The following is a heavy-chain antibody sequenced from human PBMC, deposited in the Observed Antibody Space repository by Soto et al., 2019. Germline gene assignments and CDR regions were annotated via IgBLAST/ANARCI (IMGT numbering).Heavy chain of an antibody. J-gene: IGHJ6*02. V-gene: IGHV1-69*01. CDR3: ARNGTYSSSLSKYSGMDV. CDR1: GGTFDNFI. Sequence: QVQLVQSGAEVKEPGSSVRVSCKASGGTFDNFIMNWVRQTPGQGLEWMGGIVPMLGTPTYAEKFKGRVTISATGSTSTMYMEVTSLRSEDTAIYCCARNGTYSSSLSKYSGMDVWGQGTTVTVSS. D-gene: IGHD1-26*01. CDR2: IVPMLGTP.